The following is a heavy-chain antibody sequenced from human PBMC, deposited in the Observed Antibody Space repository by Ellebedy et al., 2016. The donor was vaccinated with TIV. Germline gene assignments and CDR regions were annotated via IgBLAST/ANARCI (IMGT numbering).Heavy chain of an antibody. V-gene: IGHV4-59*01. CDR2: IYYIGIT. D-gene: IGHD4-23*01. Sequence: MPSETLSLTCNVSGGSISTFYWSWIRQPPGKGLEFIGSIYYIGITNYNPSLESRVAISIDTSENQFSLRLSSVTAADTAVYYCAAYYGGRFDYWGQGTLVTVSS. CDR3: AAYYGGRFDY. CDR1: GGSISTFY. J-gene: IGHJ4*02.